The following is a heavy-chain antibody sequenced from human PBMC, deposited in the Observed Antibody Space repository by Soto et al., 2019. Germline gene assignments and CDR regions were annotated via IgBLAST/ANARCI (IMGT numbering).Heavy chain of an antibody. CDR1: GGSISGYY. CDR2: IYYSGST. V-gene: IGHV4-59*12. J-gene: IGHJ5*02. D-gene: IGHD2-2*02. CDR3: AREGLIVLVPAAIGFDP. Sequence: SETLSLTCTVSGGSISGYYWSWIRQPPGKGLEWIGYIYYSGSTYYNPSLKSRVTISVDTSKNQFSLKLSSVTAADTAVYYCAREGLIVLVPAAIGFDPWGQGTLVTVSS.